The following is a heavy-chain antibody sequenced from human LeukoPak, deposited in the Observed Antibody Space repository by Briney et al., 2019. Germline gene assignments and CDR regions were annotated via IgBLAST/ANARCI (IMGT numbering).Heavy chain of an antibody. CDR1: GFTFSSYD. V-gene: IGHV3-33*06. D-gene: IGHD6-19*01. J-gene: IGHJ5*02. Sequence: PGRSLRLSCAASGFTFSSYDMHWVRQAPGKGLEWVAVIWYDGSNKYYADSVKGRFTISRDNSKNTLYLQMNSLRAEDTAVYYCAKAEGSGWYGWFDPWGQGTLVTVSS. CDR3: AKAEGSGWYGWFDP. CDR2: IWYDGSNK.